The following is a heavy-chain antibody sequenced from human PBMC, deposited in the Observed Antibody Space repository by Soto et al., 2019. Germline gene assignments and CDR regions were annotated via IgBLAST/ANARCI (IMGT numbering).Heavy chain of an antibody. Sequence: GGSLRLSCAASGFTFSSYAMSWVRQAPGKGLEWVSAISGSGGSTYYADSVKGRFTISRDNSKNTLCLQMNSLRAEDTAVYYCAKIDVTYYDFWSAPGGMDVWGQGTTVTVSS. J-gene: IGHJ6*02. CDR1: GFTFSSYA. V-gene: IGHV3-23*01. D-gene: IGHD3-3*01. CDR3: AKIDVTYYDFWSAPGGMDV. CDR2: ISGSGGST.